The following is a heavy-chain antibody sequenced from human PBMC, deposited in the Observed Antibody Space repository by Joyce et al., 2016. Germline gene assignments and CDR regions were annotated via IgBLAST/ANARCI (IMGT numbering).Heavy chain of an antibody. CDR3: VIKEWQKDYFDP. Sequence: QAHLVQSGAEVKKPGASVKVSCKVSGYTLTELSMHWVRQDPGKGLEWMGGSDPADGRTIYAQKFQGRVTMTEDKSTDTAYMELTSLRSDDTALYYCVIKEWQKDYFDPWGQGTLLTVSS. CDR2: SDPADGRT. V-gene: IGHV1-24*01. J-gene: IGHJ5*02. D-gene: IGHD3-3*01. CDR1: GYTLTELS.